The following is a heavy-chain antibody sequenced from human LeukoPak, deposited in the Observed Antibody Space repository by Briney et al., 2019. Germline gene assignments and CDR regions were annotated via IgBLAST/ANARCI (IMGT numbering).Heavy chain of an antibody. CDR1: GYTFTGYY. Sequence: ASVKVSCKASGYTFTGYYMHRLRQAPGQGREWMGRINPNSGGTNYAQKFQGRVTMTRDTSISTAYMELSRLRSDDTAVYYCARVVVLRYFDWSPEFDYWGQGTLVTVSS. J-gene: IGHJ4*02. CDR2: INPNSGGT. D-gene: IGHD3-9*01. CDR3: ARVVVLRYFDWSPEFDY. V-gene: IGHV1-2*06.